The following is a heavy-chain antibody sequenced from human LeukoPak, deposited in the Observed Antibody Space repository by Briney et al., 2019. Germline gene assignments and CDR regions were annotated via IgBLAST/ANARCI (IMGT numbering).Heavy chain of an antibody. Sequence: GASVKVSCKASGYTFNSYAIAWVRQAPGQGREWMGGIIPMFDTPDYAQKFQGRVTITADKSTSTVYMELSSLRSEDTAVYYCARGLIVVRPTSSYYFDYWGQGTLVTVSS. CDR2: IIPMFDTP. V-gene: IGHV1-69*06. J-gene: IGHJ4*02. CDR3: ARGLIVVRPTSSYYFDY. D-gene: IGHD3-22*01. CDR1: GYTFNSYA.